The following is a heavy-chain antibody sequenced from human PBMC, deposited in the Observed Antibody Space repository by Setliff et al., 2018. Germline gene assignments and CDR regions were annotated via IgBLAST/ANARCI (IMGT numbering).Heavy chain of an antibody. D-gene: IGHD6-13*01. CDR1: GYTFTKYW. CDR2: ISPGDSDT. V-gene: IGHV5-51*01. CDR3: ARTYRLAAPSHFDY. J-gene: IGHJ4*02. Sequence: GESLKISCEGSGYTFTKYWIGWVRQMPGKGLEWMGIISPGDSDTRYSPPFQGQVTISADKSISTAYLQWSSLKASDTAMYYCARTYRLAAPSHFDYWGQGTLVTVSS.